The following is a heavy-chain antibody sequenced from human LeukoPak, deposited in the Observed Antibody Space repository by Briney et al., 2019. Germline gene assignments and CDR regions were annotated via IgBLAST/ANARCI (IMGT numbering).Heavy chain of an antibody. CDR2: IRYDGSNK. D-gene: IGHD1-26*01. J-gene: IGHJ4*02. CDR1: GFTFSSYG. CDR3: AKWSGSYYPSFDY. V-gene: IGHV3-30*02. Sequence: PGGSLRLSCAASGFTFSSYGMHWVRQAPGKGLEWVAFIRYDGSNKYYADSVKGRFTISRDNSKNTLYLQMNSLRAEDTAVYYXAKWSGSYYPSFDYWGQGTLVTVSP.